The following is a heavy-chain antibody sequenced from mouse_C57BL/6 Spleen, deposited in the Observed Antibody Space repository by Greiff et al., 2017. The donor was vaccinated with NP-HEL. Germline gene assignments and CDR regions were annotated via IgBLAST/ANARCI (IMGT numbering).Heavy chain of an antibody. CDR1: GFNIKDDY. D-gene: IGHD2-3*01. CDR2: IDPENGDT. J-gene: IGHJ4*01. V-gene: IGHV14-4*01. Sequence: VHVKQSGAELVRPGASVKLSCTASGFNIKDDYMHWVKQRPEQGLEWIGWIDPENGDTEYASKFQGKATITADTSSNTAYLQLSSLTSEDTAVYYCTTRLLRDYAMDYWGQGTSVTVSS. CDR3: TTRLLRDYAMDY.